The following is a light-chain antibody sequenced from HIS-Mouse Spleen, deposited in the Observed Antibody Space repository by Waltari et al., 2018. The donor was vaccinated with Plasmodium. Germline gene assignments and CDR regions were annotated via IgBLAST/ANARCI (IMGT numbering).Light chain of an antibody. V-gene: IGKV4-1*01. CDR2: WAS. CDR3: QQYYSTPYT. J-gene: IGKJ2*01. CDR1: QSGLYISNNKNY. Sequence: DIVLTQSPDSLAGSLGERATINSKSSQSGLYISNNKNYLAGYQQKPGQPPKLLIYWASTRESGVPDRFSGSGSGTDFTLTISSLQAEDVAVYYCQQYYSTPYTFGQGTKLEIK.